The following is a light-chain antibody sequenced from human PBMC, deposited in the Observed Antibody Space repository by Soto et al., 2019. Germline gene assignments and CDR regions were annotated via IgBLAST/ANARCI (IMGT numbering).Light chain of an antibody. V-gene: IGKV3-11*01. CDR1: QSVSSN. CDR3: QQRNIWPPVT. Sequence: EIVMTQSPATLPVSPGEIATLSFRASQSVSSNLAWYQQKPGQAPRFLIYGASTRATGIPARFSGSGSGTDFTLTISSLEPEDSAVYYCQQRNIWPPVTFGHGTRLEIK. CDR2: GAS. J-gene: IGKJ5*01.